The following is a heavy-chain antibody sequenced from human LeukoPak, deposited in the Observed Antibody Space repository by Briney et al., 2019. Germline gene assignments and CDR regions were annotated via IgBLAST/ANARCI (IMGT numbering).Heavy chain of an antibody. CDR2: ISGSGGST. J-gene: IGHJ4*02. CDR3: AKGPAAGRGPVYRQNVGV. V-gene: IGHV3-23*01. D-gene: IGHD6-13*01. CDR1: GVTFSSYT. Sequence: PGGSLRLSCAASGVTFSSYTMSWVRQAPGKGLEWVSAISGSGGSTYYADSVKGRFTISRDNSKNTLYLQMNSLRAEDTAVYYCAKGPAAGRGPVYRQNVGVGGQGTLVTVSS.